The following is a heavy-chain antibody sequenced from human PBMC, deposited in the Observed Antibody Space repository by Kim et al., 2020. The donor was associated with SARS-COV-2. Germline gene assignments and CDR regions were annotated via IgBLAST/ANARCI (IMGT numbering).Heavy chain of an antibody. D-gene: IGHD3-3*01. J-gene: IGHJ3*02. V-gene: IGHV4-34*01. Sequence: SETLSLTCAVYGGSFSGYYWSWIRQPPGKGLEWIGEINHSGSTNYNPSLKSRVTISVDTSKNQFSLKLSSVTAADTAVYYCARGGYDFCSGSVRAFDIWGQGTMVTVSS. CDR1: GGSFSGYY. CDR3: ARGGYDFCSGSVRAFDI. CDR2: INHSGST.